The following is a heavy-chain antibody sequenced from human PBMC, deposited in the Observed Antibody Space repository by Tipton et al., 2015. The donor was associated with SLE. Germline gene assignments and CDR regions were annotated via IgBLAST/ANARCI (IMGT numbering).Heavy chain of an antibody. CDR1: GGSISSNSYY. V-gene: IGHV4-39*07. D-gene: IGHD2-2*02. J-gene: IGHJ3*02. Sequence: TLSLTCTVSGGSISSNSYYWGWIRQPPGKGLEWIGSIYYSGSTYYNPSLKSRVTISVDTSKNQFSLKLSSVTAADTAVYYCARVIPLGYCSSTSCYIGAFDIWGQGTMVTVSS. CDR3: ARVIPLGYCSSTSCYIGAFDI. CDR2: IYYSGST.